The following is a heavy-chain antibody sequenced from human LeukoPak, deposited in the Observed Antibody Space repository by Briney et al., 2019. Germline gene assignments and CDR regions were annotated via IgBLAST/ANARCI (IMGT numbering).Heavy chain of an antibody. D-gene: IGHD2/OR15-2a*01. CDR3: ARVPSYYNAFDI. V-gene: IGHV4-30-4*08. J-gene: IGHJ3*02. CDR2: IYYSGST. Sequence: PSETLSLTCTVSGGSISSGDYYWSWIRQPPGEGLEWIGYIYYSGSTYYNPSLKSRVTISVDTSKSQFSLKLSSVTAADTAVYYRARVPSYYNAFDIWGQGTMVTVSS. CDR1: GGSISSGDYY.